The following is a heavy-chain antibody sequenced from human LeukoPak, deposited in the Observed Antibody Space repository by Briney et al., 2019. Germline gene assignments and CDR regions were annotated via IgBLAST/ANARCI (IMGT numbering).Heavy chain of an antibody. Sequence: PSETLSLTCTVSGGSISSYYWSWIRQPAGKGLEWIGRTLTSGSTNYNPSHKSRVTMSVDTSKNQFSLKLSSVTAADMAVYYCAATVAGSKHFDYWGQGSLVTVSS. CDR1: GGSISSYY. CDR2: TLTSGST. J-gene: IGHJ4*02. CDR3: AATVAGSKHFDY. V-gene: IGHV4-4*07. D-gene: IGHD6-19*01.